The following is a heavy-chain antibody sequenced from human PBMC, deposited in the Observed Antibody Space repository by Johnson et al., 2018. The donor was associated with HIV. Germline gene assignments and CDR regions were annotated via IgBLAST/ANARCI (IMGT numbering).Heavy chain of an antibody. CDR1: GFTFSSYA. J-gene: IGHJ3*02. CDR2: ISYDGSNK. V-gene: IGHV3-30-3*01. D-gene: IGHD1-26*01. Sequence: QVQLVESGGGVVRPGGSLRLSCAASGFTFSSYAMHWVRQAPGKGLEWVAVISYDGSNKYYADSVKGRFTISRDNSKNTLYLQMNSLRAEDTALYYCAREGGSYKDDAFDIWGQGTVVTVSS. CDR3: AREGGSYKDDAFDI.